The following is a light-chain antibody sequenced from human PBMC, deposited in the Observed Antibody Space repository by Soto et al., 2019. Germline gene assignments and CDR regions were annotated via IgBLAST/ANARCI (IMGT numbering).Light chain of an antibody. CDR1: SGHSTYA. J-gene: IGLJ2*01. V-gene: IGLV4-69*01. CDR2: LNDDGSH. Sequence: QLVLTQSPSASASLGASVKLTCTLSSGHSTYAIAWHQQRPEKGPRYLMKLNDDGSHSKGDGIPDRFSGSSSGTERYLTISSLQSDDEAEYYCQTWGSGIVVFGGGTQLTVL. CDR3: QTWGSGIVV.